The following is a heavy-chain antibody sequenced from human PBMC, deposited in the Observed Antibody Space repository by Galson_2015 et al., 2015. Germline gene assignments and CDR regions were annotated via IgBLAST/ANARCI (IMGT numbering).Heavy chain of an antibody. J-gene: IGHJ1*01. CDR1: GYTFTNYG. Sequence: SVKVSCKASGYTFTNYGLSWVRQAPGQGPEWMGWIITHNGYANYAQKFQGSVAMTTDTSTSPAYLELRSLTSDDTAVYYCARDDSDSEPLPHHWGQGTLVTASS. CDR2: IITHNGYA. D-gene: IGHD3-22*01. CDR3: ARDDSDSEPLPHH. V-gene: IGHV1-18*04.